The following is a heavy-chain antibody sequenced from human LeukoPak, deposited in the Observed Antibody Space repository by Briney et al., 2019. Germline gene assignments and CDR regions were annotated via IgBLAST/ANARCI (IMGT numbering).Heavy chain of an antibody. CDR3: ARDRGYTQDY. Sequence: PGGSLRLSCAASGFTFSNHWMSWVRQAPGKGLEWVANIKQDGSEKYYVDSVKGRFTISRDNAKNSLYLQMNSLRAEDTAVYYCARDRGYTQDYWGQGTLVTVSS. V-gene: IGHV3-7*01. D-gene: IGHD5-12*01. CDR2: IKQDGSEK. CDR1: GFTFSNHW. J-gene: IGHJ4*02.